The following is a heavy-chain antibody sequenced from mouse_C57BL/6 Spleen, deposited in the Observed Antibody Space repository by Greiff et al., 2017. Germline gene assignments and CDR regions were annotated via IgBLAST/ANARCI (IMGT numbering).Heavy chain of an antibody. Sequence: QVQLKESGAELAKPGASVKLSCKASGYTFTSYWMHWVKQRPGQGLEWIGYINPSSGYTKYNQKFKDKAKLTADKSSSTAYMQLSSLTYEDSAVYYCARSELSEDAMDYWGQGTSVTVSS. D-gene: IGHD4-1*01. V-gene: IGHV1-7*01. CDR3: ARSELSEDAMDY. J-gene: IGHJ4*01. CDR2: INPSSGYT. CDR1: GYTFTSYW.